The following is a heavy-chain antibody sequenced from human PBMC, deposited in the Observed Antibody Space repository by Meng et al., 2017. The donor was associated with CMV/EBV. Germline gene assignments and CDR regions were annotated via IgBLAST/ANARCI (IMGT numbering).Heavy chain of an antibody. J-gene: IGHJ5*02. CDR2: ISSSADST. Sequence: GESLKISCVASGFTFSSYDMSWVRQAPGKGLEWVATISSSADSTYYADSVKGRFTISRDKSKNMLYLQMHSLRAEDTAVYYCARDRKVVPAGGWFDPWGQGTLVTVSS. V-gene: IGHV3-23*01. CDR3: ARDRKVVPAGGWFDP. D-gene: IGHD2-2*01. CDR1: GFTFSSYD.